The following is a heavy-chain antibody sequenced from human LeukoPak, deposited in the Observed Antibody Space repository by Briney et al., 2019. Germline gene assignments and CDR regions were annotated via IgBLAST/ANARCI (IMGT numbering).Heavy chain of an antibody. CDR2: IKQDGSEK. V-gene: IGHV3-7*01. CDR3: AELGITMIGGV. CDR1: GFTFSGYW. J-gene: IGHJ6*04. Sequence: GSLRLSCAASGFTFSGYWMSWVRQAPGKGLEWVANIKQDGSEKYYVDSVKGRFTISRDNAKNSLYLQMNSLRAEDTAVYYCAELGITMIGGVWGKGTTVTISS. D-gene: IGHD3-10*02.